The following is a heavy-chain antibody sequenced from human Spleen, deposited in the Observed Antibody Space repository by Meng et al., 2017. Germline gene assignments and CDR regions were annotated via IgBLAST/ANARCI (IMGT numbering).Heavy chain of an antibody. Sequence: GGSLRLSCAASGFIVSNNHMTWVRQAPGKGLEWVSVIYSGGSTYYADSVKGRFTISRDNAKNSLYLQMNSLRAEDTAVYYCARDETYYYDSSVGFDYWGQGTLVTVSS. CDR3: ARDETYYYDSSVGFDY. D-gene: IGHD3-22*01. J-gene: IGHJ4*02. V-gene: IGHV3-53*01. CDR2: IYSGGST. CDR1: GFIVSNNH.